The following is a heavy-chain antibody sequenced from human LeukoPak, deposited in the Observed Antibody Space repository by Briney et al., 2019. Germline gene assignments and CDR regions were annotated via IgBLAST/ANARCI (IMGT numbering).Heavy chain of an antibody. V-gene: IGHV1-69*05. Sequence: GSSVTVSCKASGGTFSSYAISWVRQAPGQGLEWMGGIIPIFGTANYAQKFQGRVTITTDESTSTAYMELSSLRSEDTAVYYCARWGRSSLHPAYYYYYMDVWGEGTTVTVSS. CDR3: ARWGRSSLHPAYYYYYMDV. CDR1: GGTFSSYA. J-gene: IGHJ6*03. D-gene: IGHD6-19*01. CDR2: IIPIFGTA.